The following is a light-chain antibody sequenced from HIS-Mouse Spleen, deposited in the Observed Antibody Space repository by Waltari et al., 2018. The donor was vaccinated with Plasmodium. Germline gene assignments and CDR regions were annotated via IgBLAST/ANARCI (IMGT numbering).Light chain of an antibody. V-gene: IGLV2-11*01. CDR2: DVS. J-gene: IGLJ3*02. CDR3: CSYAGSYTWV. CDR1: RRDVGGFNY. Sequence: QSALTQPRSVSGSPGQPVTLPSTGTRRDVGGFNYVPWYQQHPGKAPKLMIYDVSKRPSGVPDRFSGSKSGNTASLTISGLQAEDEADYYCCSYAGSYTWVFGGGTKLTVL.